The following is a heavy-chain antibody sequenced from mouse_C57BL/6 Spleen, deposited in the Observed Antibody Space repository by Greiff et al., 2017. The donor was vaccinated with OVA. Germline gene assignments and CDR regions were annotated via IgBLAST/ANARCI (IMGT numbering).Heavy chain of an antibody. Sequence: EVQLQQSGAELVRPGASVKLSCTASGFNIKDDYMHWVKQRPEQGLEWIGWIDPENGDTEYASKFQGKATITADTSSNTAYLQLSSLTSEDTAVYYCTKGYWDYWGQGTTLTVSS. CDR2: IDPENGDT. CDR1: GFNIKDDY. D-gene: IGHD2-3*01. J-gene: IGHJ2*01. V-gene: IGHV14-4*01. CDR3: TKGYWDY.